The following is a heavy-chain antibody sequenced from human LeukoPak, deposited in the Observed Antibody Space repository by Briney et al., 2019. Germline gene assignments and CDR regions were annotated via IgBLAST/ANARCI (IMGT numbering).Heavy chain of an antibody. CDR2: ISAASHGI. V-gene: IGHV3-48*01. CDR3: ATRGDGGY. J-gene: IGHJ4*02. CDR1: GFTFTVYS. D-gene: IGHD3-10*01. Sequence: GGSLRLSCAASGFTFTVYSMTWVRQAPGKGLEWISHISAASHGIYYADSVKGRFTVSRDNAENSVFLLLTSLRPEDTAVYYCATRGDGGYWGQGTLVTVSS.